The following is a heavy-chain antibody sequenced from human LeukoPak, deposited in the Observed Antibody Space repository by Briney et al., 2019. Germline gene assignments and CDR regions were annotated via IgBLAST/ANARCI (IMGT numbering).Heavy chain of an antibody. D-gene: IGHD6-19*01. CDR3: ARDRSSGWYRDPKAFDI. CDR2: IYSGGST. CDR1: GSTVSSNY. V-gene: IGHV3-53*01. Sequence: GSLRLSCAASGSTVSSNYMSWVRQAPGKGLEWVSVIYSGGSTYYADSVKGRFTISRDNSKNTLYLQMNSLRAEDTAVYYCARDRSSGWYRDPKAFDIWGQGTMVTVSS. J-gene: IGHJ3*02.